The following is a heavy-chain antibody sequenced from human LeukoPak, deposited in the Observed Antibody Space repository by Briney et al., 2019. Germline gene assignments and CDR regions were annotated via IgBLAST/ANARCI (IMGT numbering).Heavy chain of an antibody. CDR1: GGSINDIY. CDR3: ARQGLYGSVHYEDY. CDR2: IYSGGAT. D-gene: IGHD6-19*01. Sequence: SETLSLTCSVSGGSINDIYWTWIRQPAGKGLEWIGRIYSGGATYYNPSLKSRVTISVDMSTNHFSLRLSSVTAADTAVYYCARQGLYGSVHYEDYWGQGTLVTVSS. V-gene: IGHV4-4*07. J-gene: IGHJ4*02.